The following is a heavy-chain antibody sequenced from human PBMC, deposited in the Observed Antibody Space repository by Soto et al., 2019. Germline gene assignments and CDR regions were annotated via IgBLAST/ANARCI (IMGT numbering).Heavy chain of an antibody. V-gene: IGHV3-30*18. Sequence: SGGSLRLSCAASGFTFSSYGMHWVRQAPGKGLEWVAVISYDGSNKYYADSVKGRFTISRDNSKNTLYLQMNSLRAEDTAVYYCAKAVAAAGQYDGFDIWGQGTMVTVSS. D-gene: IGHD6-13*01. CDR2: ISYDGSNK. CDR3: AKAVAAAGQYDGFDI. CDR1: GFTFSSYG. J-gene: IGHJ3*02.